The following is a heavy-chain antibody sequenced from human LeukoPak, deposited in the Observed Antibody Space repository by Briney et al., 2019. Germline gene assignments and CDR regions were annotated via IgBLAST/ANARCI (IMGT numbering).Heavy chain of an antibody. Sequence: GGSLRLSCAASGFTFSNSWMFWVRQAPGKGLMYVSEINNDGNRIRYVDSVKGRFTISRDGAKNTLFLQMNSLRDDDTAMYYCARGGLPGGFDYWGQGILVTVSS. CDR2: INNDGNRI. D-gene: IGHD7-27*01. V-gene: IGHV3-74*01. CDR1: GFTFSNSW. J-gene: IGHJ4*02. CDR3: ARGGLPGGFDY.